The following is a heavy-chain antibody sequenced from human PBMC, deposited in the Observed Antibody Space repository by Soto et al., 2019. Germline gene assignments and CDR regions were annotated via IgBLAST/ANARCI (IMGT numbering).Heavy chain of an antibody. Sequence: SETLSLTCTVSGGSVSSGSYYWSWIRQPPGKGLEWIGYIYYSGSTNYNPSLKSRVTISVDTSKNQFSLKLSSVTAADTAVYYCARGPFHYYGSGSYLNWFDPWGQGTLVTVSS. D-gene: IGHD3-10*01. CDR2: IYYSGST. V-gene: IGHV4-61*01. CDR1: GGSVSSGSYY. J-gene: IGHJ5*02. CDR3: ARGPFHYYGSGSYLNWFDP.